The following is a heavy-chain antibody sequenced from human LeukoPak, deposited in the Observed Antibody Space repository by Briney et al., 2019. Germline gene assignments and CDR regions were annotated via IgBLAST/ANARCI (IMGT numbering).Heavy chain of an antibody. CDR3: ARDRVGQQLVGRNYYYYYMDV. J-gene: IGHJ6*03. D-gene: IGHD6-13*01. CDR2: IYCGGSN. Sequence: ASVTVSLTCTVSSGSISCYHWRWHPRPPGKGLVWLIYIYCGGSNNYNLSLESRVTISADTSKNQFSLKLSSVTAADTVVYYCARDRVGQQLVGRNYYYYYMDVWGKGTTVTISS. CDR1: SGSISCYH. V-gene: IGHV4-59*01.